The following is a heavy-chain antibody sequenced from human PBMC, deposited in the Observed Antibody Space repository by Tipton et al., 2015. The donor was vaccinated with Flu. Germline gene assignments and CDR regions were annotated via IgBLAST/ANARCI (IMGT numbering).Heavy chain of an antibody. CDR1: GGSIGVTTYY. J-gene: IGHJ3*02. Sequence: TLSLTCTVSGGSIGVTTYYWGWIRQPPGKGLEYIGSVYYTGGTYFNPSLKSRVTVSIDTSKKQFSLKLNSVTAADTAVYYCARLSLSFNAFDIWGQGTTVTVSS. CDR3: ARLSLSFNAFDI. CDR2: VYYTGGT. D-gene: IGHD2/OR15-2a*01. V-gene: IGHV4-39*07.